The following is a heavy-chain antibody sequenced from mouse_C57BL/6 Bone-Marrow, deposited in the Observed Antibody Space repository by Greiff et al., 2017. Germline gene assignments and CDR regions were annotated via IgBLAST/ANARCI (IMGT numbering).Heavy chain of an antibody. CDR1: GYAFTNYL. CDR3: ARAGVLRSLFDY. J-gene: IGHJ2*01. V-gene: IGHV1-54*01. CDR2: INPGSGGT. D-gene: IGHD1-1*01. Sequence: QVQLKQSGAELVRPGTSVKVSCKASGYAFTNYLIEWVKQRPGQGLEWIGVINPGSGGTNYNEKFKGKATLTADKSSSTAYMQLSSLTSEDSAVYFCARAGVLRSLFDYWGQGTTLTVSS.